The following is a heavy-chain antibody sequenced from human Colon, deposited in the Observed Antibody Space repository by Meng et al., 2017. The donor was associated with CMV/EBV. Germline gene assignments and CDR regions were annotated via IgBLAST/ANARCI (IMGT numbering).Heavy chain of an antibody. J-gene: IGHJ5*02. CDR2: ISYNGRT. CDR1: YS. D-gene: IGHD3-3*01. CDR3: AREVSRGPLTIFGVVMEINWFDP. Sequence: YSWSWIRQPPGKGLEWIATISYNGRTFYNPSLKSRVAISVDSSKNQFSLNLSSLTATDTAVYYCAREVSRGPLTIFGVVMEINWFDPWGQGTLVTVSS. V-gene: IGHV4-30-2*04.